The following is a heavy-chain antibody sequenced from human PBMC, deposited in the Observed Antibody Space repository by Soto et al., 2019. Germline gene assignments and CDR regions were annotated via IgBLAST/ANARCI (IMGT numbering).Heavy chain of an antibody. CDR2: IYYSGST. V-gene: IGHV4-59*01. D-gene: IGHD2-8*01. Sequence: LSLTCTVSGGSISSYYWSWIRQPPGKGLEWIGYIYYSGSTNYNPSLKSRVTISVDTSKNQFSLKLSSVTAADTAVYYCARGIVLMVYPSGWWFDPWGQGTLVTVSS. J-gene: IGHJ5*02. CDR3: ARGIVLMVYPSGWWFDP. CDR1: GGSISSYY.